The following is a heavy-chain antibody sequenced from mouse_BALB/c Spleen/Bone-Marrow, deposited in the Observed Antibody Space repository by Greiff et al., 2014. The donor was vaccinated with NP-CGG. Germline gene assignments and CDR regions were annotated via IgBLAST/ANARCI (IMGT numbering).Heavy chain of an antibody. D-gene: IGHD1-1*01. Sequence: VHVKQSGPELVKPGASVKISCKASGYSFTGYFMNWVKQSHGKSLEWIGRINPYNGDTFYNQKFKGKATLTEDKSSSTAHMELLSLTSEDSAVYYCGRSGYYGSSYFDVWGAGTTVTVSS. J-gene: IGHJ1*01. CDR1: GYSFTGYF. V-gene: IGHV1-37*01. CDR3: GRSGYYGSSYFDV. CDR2: INPYNGDT.